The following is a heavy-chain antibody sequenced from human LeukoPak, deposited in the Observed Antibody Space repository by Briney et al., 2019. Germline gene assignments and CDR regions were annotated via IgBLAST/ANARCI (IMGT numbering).Heavy chain of an antibody. V-gene: IGHV3-7*03. CDR2: INEDGSEK. Sequence: GGSLRLSCVVSRLTFSGYWMRWVRQAPGKGLEWVAAINEDGSEKRYVDSVEGRFTISRDNARNSVYLQMTSLGAEDTAVYYCATYTQHFGAPGGADYWGLGTLVTVSS. CDR3: ATYTQHFGAPGGADY. CDR1: RLTFSGYW. D-gene: IGHD2-8*02. J-gene: IGHJ4*02.